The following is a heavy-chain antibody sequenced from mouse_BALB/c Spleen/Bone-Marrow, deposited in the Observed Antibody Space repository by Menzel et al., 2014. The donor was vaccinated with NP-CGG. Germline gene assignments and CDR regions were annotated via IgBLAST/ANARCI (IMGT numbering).Heavy chain of an antibody. CDR1: GFDFSRYW. CDR3: ARLGYYGYFDY. Sequence: VHLQQPGGGLVQPGGSLKLSCAASGFDFSRYWMSWVRQAPGKGLEWIGEINPDSSTINYTPSLKDKFIISRDNAKNTLYLQMSKVRSEDTALYYCARLGYYGYFDYWGQGTTLTVSS. D-gene: IGHD2-3*01. J-gene: IGHJ2*01. V-gene: IGHV4-1*02. CDR2: INPDSSTI.